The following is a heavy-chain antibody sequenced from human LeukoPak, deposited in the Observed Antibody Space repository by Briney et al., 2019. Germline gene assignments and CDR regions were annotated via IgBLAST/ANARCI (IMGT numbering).Heavy chain of an antibody. J-gene: IGHJ6*03. CDR1: GGSISSYY. CDR3: ARRRNYQTYYYYMDV. CDR2: IYYSGST. Sequence: SETLSLTCTVSGGSISSYYWSWIRQPPGKGLEWIGYIYYSGSTNYNPSLKSRVTISVDTSKNQFSLKLSSVTAADTAVYYCARRRNYQTYYYYMDVWGKGTTVTVSS. D-gene: IGHD4-11*01. V-gene: IGHV4-59*12.